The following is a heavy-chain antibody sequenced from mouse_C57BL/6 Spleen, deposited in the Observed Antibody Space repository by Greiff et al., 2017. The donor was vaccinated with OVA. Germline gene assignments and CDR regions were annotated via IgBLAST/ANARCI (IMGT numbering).Heavy chain of an antibody. J-gene: IGHJ3*01. Sequence: QVQLQQPGAELVRPGSSVKLSCKASGYTFTSYWMDWVKQRPGQGLEWIGNIYPSDSETHYNQTFKDKATLTVDKSSSTAYMQLSSLTSEDSAVYYCATAYYSNPFAYWGQGTLVTVSA. D-gene: IGHD2-5*01. CDR2: IYPSDSET. V-gene: IGHV1-61*01. CDR1: GYTFTSYW. CDR3: ATAYYSNPFAY.